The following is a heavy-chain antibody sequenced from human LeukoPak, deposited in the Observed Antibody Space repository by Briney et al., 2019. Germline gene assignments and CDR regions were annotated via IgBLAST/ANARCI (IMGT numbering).Heavy chain of an antibody. D-gene: IGHD3-3*01. V-gene: IGHV3-7*01. CDR1: GFSFSMYW. Sequence: GGSLRLSCAASGFSFSMYWMTWVRQAPGKGLEWVANIKQDGSEKYYVDSVKGRFTISRDNAKNSLYLQMNSLRAEDTAVYYCARRGYYEFWSGYFQRFEGWFDPWGQGTLVTVSP. J-gene: IGHJ5*02. CDR2: IKQDGSEK. CDR3: ARRGYYEFWSGYFQRFEGWFDP.